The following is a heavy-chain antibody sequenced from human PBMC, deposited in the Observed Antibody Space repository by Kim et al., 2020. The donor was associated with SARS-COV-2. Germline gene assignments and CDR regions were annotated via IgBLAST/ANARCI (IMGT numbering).Heavy chain of an antibody. CDR1: GDTLSNYI. Sequence: SVKVSCKASGDTLSNYIITWVRQAPGQGLEWMGNIIPILGTANYAQKFQDRVTITADESTRTTYMDMSSLTYDDTAVYYCSKQAGSHDALYIWGQGTMV. CDR3: SKQAGSHDALYI. J-gene: IGHJ3*02. V-gene: IGHV1-69*08. D-gene: IGHD3-10*01. CDR2: IIPILGTA.